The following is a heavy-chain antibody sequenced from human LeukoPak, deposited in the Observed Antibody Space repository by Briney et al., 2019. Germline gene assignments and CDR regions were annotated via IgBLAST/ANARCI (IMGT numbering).Heavy chain of an antibody. CDR1: GGSISSYY. CDR3: ARAPGYCSGGSCQYYYYYYMDV. CDR2: IYTSWST. Sequence: NTSETLSLTCTVSGGSISSYYWSWIRQPAGKGLEWIGRIYTSWSTNYNPSLKSRVTMSVDTSKNQFSLKLSSVTAADTAVYYCARAPGYCSGGSCQYYYYYYMDVWGKGTTVTISS. V-gene: IGHV4-4*07. D-gene: IGHD2-15*01. J-gene: IGHJ6*03.